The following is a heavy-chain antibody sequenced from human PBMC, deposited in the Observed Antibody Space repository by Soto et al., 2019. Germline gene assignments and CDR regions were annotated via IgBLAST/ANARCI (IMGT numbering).Heavy chain of an antibody. Sequence: QVQLVESGGGLVKPGGSLRLSCAASGFSFSDYYMSWIRQAPGKGLECVSYITRSGHSTYYADSVKGRFTISRDNANKALSLQINSLRAEDTAVDYCARGRTGGYYEMDVWGQGTTVTVSS. J-gene: IGHJ6*02. CDR1: GFSFSDYY. CDR3: ARGRTGGYYEMDV. V-gene: IGHV3-11*01. D-gene: IGHD3-10*01. CDR2: ITRSGHST.